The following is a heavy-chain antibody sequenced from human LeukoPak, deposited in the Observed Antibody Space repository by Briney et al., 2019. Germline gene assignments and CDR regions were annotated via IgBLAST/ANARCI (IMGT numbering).Heavy chain of an antibody. J-gene: IGHJ4*02. Sequence: SETLSLTCTVSGGSISSSGYYWGWIRQPPGKGLEWIGSIYYSGRTFYNPSLKSRGTISLDTPKNQFSLNLTSVTAADTAVYYCARLAATGTRRFDYWGQGTLVTVSS. V-gene: IGHV4-39*01. D-gene: IGHD6-13*01. CDR3: ARLAATGTRRFDY. CDR2: IYYSGRT. CDR1: GGSISSSGYY.